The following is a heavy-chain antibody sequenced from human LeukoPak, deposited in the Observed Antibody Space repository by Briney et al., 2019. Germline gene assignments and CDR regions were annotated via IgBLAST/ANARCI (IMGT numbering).Heavy chain of an antibody. D-gene: IGHD3/OR15-3a*01. Sequence: ASVKVSCKASGGTFSSYAISWVRQAPGQGLEWMGGIIPIFGTANYAQKFQGRVTITADESTSTAYMELSSLRSEDTAVYYCASLGLDAFGIWGQGTLVTVSS. J-gene: IGHJ3*02. V-gene: IGHV1-69*13. CDR1: GGTFSSYA. CDR2: IIPIFGTA. CDR3: ASLGLDAFGI.